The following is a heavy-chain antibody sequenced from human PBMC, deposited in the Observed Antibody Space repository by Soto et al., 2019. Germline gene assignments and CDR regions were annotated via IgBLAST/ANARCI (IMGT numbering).Heavy chain of an antibody. CDR2: ISTHNGNT. J-gene: IGHJ4*02. D-gene: IGHD1-26*01. CDR1: GYTFSSYG. CDR3: ARLFRGSYFDY. Sequence: QVQLVQSGGEVKKPGASVKVSCKASGYTFSSYGVSWVRQAPGQGLEWMGWISTHNGNTNYAQKLQGRVTMTTDTSTSTAYMEVRGLRYDHTAVYYCARLFRGSYFDYWGQGTLVTVSS. V-gene: IGHV1-18*01.